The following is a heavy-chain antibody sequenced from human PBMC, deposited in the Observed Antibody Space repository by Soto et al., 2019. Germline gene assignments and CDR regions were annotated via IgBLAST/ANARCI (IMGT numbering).Heavy chain of an antibody. CDR2: ISNGGSDQ. CDR3: AKRFSASWSIES. J-gene: IGHJ5*01. CDR1: GFTFSTYG. D-gene: IGHD6-13*01. V-gene: IGHV3-30*18. Sequence: QVQLVESGGGVVQPGRSLRLSCAASGFTFSTYGMHWVRQAPGEGLEWVAVISNGGSDQYYGDSVKGRFTVSRDNSKNTMSLQMNSLRPEDTAVYYCAKRFSASWSIESWGQGTLVIVSS.